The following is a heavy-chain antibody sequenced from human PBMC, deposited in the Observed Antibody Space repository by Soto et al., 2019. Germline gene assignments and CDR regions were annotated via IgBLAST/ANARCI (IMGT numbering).Heavy chain of an antibody. CDR2: FDPEDGET. V-gene: IGHV1-24*01. CDR3: ATTPTYYYGSSGYYSGFDP. CDR1: GYTLTELS. Sequence: ASVKVSCKVSGYTLTELSMHWVRQAPGKGLEWMGGFDPEDGETIYAQKFQGRVTMTEDTSTGTAYMELSSLRSEDTAVYYCATTPTYYYGSSGYYSGFDPWGQGTLVTSPQ. J-gene: IGHJ5*02. D-gene: IGHD3-22*01.